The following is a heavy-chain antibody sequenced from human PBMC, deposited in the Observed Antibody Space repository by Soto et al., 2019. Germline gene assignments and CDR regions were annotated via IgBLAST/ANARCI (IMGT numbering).Heavy chain of an antibody. CDR2: TYYRSKWYN. J-gene: IGHJ2*01. Sequence: SQTLSITCAISGDSVSSNSAAWNWIRQSPSRGLEWLGRTYYRSKWYNDYAVSVKSRITINPDTSKNQFSLQLNSVTPEDTAVYYCARDQVVGATTDNWYFDLWGRGTLVTVSS. D-gene: IGHD1-26*01. CDR1: GDSVSSNSAA. V-gene: IGHV6-1*01. CDR3: ARDQVVGATTDNWYFDL.